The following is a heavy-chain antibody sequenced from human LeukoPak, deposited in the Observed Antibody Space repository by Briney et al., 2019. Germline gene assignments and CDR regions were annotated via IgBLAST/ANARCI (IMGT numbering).Heavy chain of an antibody. D-gene: IGHD3-9*01. CDR2: IYSSGRT. CDR1: GGSISSGPYY. V-gene: IGHV4-61*02. J-gene: IGHJ6*03. Sequence: SETLSLTCTVSGGSISSGPYYWSWIRQPAGKGLEWIGRIYSSGRTNYNPSLKSRVTISVDTSKNQFSLKLSSVTAADTAVYFCAREAFDWPDFYYYMDVWGKGTTVTISS. CDR3: AREAFDWPDFYYYMDV.